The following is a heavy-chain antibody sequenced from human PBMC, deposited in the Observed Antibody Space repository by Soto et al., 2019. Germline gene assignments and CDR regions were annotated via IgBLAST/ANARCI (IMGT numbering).Heavy chain of an antibody. CDR3: AKVLTSNPTYHPDY. J-gene: IGHJ4*02. CDR2: ISGSGGST. Sequence: EVQLLESGGGLVQPGGSLRLSCAASGFTFNSYAMSWVRQAPGKGLEWVSAISGSGGSTYYADSVKGRFTISRDNSKNTLYLQMNSLRAEDTAVYCCAKVLTSNPTYHPDYWGQGTLVTVSS. CDR1: GFTFNSYA. D-gene: IGHD4-4*01. V-gene: IGHV3-23*01.